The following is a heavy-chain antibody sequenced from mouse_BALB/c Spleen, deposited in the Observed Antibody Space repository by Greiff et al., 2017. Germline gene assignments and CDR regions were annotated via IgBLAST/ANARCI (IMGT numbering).Heavy chain of an antibody. CDR2: ISSGGGST. Sequence: VQLKESGGGLVKPGGSLKLSCAASGFAFSSYDMSWVRQTPEKRLEWVAYISSGGGSTYYPDTVKGRFTISRDNAKNTLYLQMSSLKSEDTAMYYCAATAPSFDYWGQGTTLTVSS. CDR3: AATAPSFDY. CDR1: GFAFSSYD. V-gene: IGHV5-12-1*01. D-gene: IGHD1-2*01. J-gene: IGHJ2*01.